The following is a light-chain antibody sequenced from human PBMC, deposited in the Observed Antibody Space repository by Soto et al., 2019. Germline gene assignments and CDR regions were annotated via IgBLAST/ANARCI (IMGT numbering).Light chain of an antibody. V-gene: IGKV3-20*01. CDR3: QLYGDSPRT. J-gene: IGKJ1*01. CDR1: QSVYKNY. CDR2: GAS. Sequence: ESVLTQSPGTMSLSPGEGATLSCRASQSVYKNYLAWYQQKPGQAPRLLIYGASTRITDIPDRFSGSGSGTDFSLTVSRLEPEHFATDYCQLYGDSPRTFGQGTKVEIK.